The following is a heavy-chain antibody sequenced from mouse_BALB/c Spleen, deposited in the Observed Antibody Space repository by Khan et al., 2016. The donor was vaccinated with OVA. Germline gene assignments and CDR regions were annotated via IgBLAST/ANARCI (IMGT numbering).Heavy chain of an antibody. CDR2: IDPSDSET. V-gene: IGHV1-61*01. D-gene: IGHD2-1*01. J-gene: IGHJ1*01. Sequence: QVQLQQPGAELVRPGASVKLSCKASGYTFTSYWMNWVKQRPGQGLEWIGMIDPSDSETHYNQMFKDKATLTVDKSSSTAYMQLSSPTSEDSAVXSCARGDGNSLDWYCDVWGAGTTVTVSS. CDR1: GYTFTSYW. CDR3: ARGDGNSLDWYCDV.